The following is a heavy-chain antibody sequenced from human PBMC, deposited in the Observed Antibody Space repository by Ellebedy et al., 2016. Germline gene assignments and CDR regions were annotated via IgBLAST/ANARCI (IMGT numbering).Heavy chain of an antibody. J-gene: IGHJ4*02. D-gene: IGHD4-17*01. CDR1: GFTFSTYA. CDR3: ARCRDYGDHEPLDY. CDR2: ISNDGTKK. V-gene: IGHV3-30-3*01. Sequence: GGSLRLSXASSGFTFSTYAMEWVRQAPGKGLEWVAFISNDGTKKHFADSVKGRFTISRDNSKNTLYLQMNSLRTEDTAVYYCARCRDYGDHEPLDYWGQGTLVTVSS.